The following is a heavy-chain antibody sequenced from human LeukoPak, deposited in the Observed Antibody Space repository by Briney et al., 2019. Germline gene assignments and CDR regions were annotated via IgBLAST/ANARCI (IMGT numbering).Heavy chain of an antibody. CDR1: GGSFSGYY. J-gene: IGHJ5*02. D-gene: IGHD3-16*01. CDR2: INHSGST. V-gene: IGHV4-34*01. Sequence: SEALSLTCAVYGGSFSGYYWSWIRQPPGKVLEWIGEINHSGSTNYNPSLKSRVTISVDTSKNQFSLKLSSVTAADTAVYYCARSLGVYGPDWFDPWGQGTLVTVS. CDR3: ARSLGVYGPDWFDP.